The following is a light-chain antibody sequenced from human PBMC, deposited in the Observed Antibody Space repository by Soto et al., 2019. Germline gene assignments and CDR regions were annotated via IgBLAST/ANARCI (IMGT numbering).Light chain of an antibody. CDR2: GAY. CDR3: QQYTTWPLT. CDR1: QSISTN. V-gene: IGKV3-15*01. J-gene: IGKJ4*01. Sequence: EIVMTQSPATLSLSPGGSATMSCRASQSISTNLAWYQQRPGQAPRLLISGAYTRATGIPARFTVSGSGPEFTLTISSLQSEDFAVYYCQQYTTWPLTFGGGTKVEL.